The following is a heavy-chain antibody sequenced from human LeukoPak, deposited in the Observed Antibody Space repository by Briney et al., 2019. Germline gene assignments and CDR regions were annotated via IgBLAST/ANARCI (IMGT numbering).Heavy chain of an antibody. Sequence: GGSLRPSCAASGFTFSNAWMSWVRQAPGKGLEWVGRIKSKTDGGTTDYAAPVKGRFTISRDDSKNTLHLQMHSLKTEDTAVYYCTTDTGYSFDYWGQGTLVTVSS. V-gene: IGHV3-15*01. CDR2: IKSKTDGGTT. J-gene: IGHJ4*02. D-gene: IGHD5-18*01. CDR1: GFTFSNAW. CDR3: TTDTGYSFDY.